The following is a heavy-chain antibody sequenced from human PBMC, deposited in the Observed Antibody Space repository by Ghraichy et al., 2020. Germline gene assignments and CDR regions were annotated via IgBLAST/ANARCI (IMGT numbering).Heavy chain of an antibody. V-gene: IGHV3-66*01. CDR1: GFTVSTRY. Sequence: GGSLRLSCAASGFTVSTRYMSWVRQAPGKGLEWVSLIQTAGATYYADSVKGRFTISRDHSSNMLFLEMNNLRDEDSAVYYCARDSSSGWNCLDYWGQGTVAAVSS. CDR3: ARDSSSGWNCLDY. CDR2: IQTAGAT. D-gene: IGHD6-19*01. J-gene: IGHJ4*02.